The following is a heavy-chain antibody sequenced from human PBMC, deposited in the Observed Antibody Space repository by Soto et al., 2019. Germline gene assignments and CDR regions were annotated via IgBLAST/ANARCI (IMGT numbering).Heavy chain of an antibody. V-gene: IGHV4-38-2*01. D-gene: IGHD1-26*01. Sequence: NPSETLSLTCAVSAYSISSGYYWGWIRQPPGKGLEWIGTIDHSGSTYYNPSLKSRVTISLDTSKNQFSLKLSSVTAADTAVYYCARVTVGATSFDYWGQGTLVTVSS. J-gene: IGHJ4*02. CDR3: ARVTVGATSFDY. CDR2: IDHSGST. CDR1: AYSISSGYY.